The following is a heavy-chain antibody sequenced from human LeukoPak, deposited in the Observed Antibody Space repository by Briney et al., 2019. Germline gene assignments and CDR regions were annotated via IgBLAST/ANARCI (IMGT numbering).Heavy chain of an antibody. CDR1: GFTFSSYG. D-gene: IGHD2-15*01. V-gene: IGHV3-33*01. J-gene: IGHJ6*02. CDR2: IWYDGSNK. Sequence: GGSLRLSCAASGFTFSSYGMHWVRQAPGKGLEWVAVIWYDGSNKYYADSVKGRFSISRDNSKNTLYLQMNSPRAEDTAVYYCAREEGYCSGGSCYSYYYGMDVWGQGTTVTVSS. CDR3: AREEGYCSGGSCYSYYYGMDV.